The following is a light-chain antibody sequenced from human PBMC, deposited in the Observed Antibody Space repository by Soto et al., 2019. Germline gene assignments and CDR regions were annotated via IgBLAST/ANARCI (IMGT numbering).Light chain of an antibody. CDR2: LNSDGSH. J-gene: IGLJ1*01. V-gene: IGLV4-69*01. CDR3: QTWGTGIQV. Sequence: QLVLTQSPSASASLGASVKLTCTLSSGHSSYAIAWHQQQPEKGPRYLMKLNSDGSHYKGGGIPDRFSGSSSGAERYLTISSLQSEDEDDYYCQTWGTGIQVFGTGTKLTVL. CDR1: SGHSSYA.